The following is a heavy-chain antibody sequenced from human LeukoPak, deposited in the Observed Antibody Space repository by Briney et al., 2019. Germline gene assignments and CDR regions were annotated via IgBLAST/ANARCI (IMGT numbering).Heavy chain of an antibody. D-gene: IGHD2/OR15-2a*01. CDR1: GFTVSSNY. V-gene: IGHV3-53*01. CDR3: AAISYLAFDI. J-gene: IGHJ3*02. Sequence: GGSPRLSCAASGFTVSSNYMSWVRQAPGKGLEWVSVIYSGGSTYYADSVKGRFTISRDNSKNTLYLQMNSLRAEDTAVYYCAAISYLAFDIWGQGTMVTVSS. CDR2: IYSGGST.